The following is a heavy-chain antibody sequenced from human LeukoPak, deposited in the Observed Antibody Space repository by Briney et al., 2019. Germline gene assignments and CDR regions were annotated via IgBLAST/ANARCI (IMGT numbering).Heavy chain of an antibody. D-gene: IGHD5-24*01. CDR2: IKSKTDGGTT. CDR3: TGQVQMATIL. J-gene: IGHJ4*02. CDR1: GFTFSHAW. V-gene: IGHV3-15*05. Sequence: GGSLRLSCAAYGFTFSHAWMSWVRQAPGKGLEWVGRIKSKTDGGTTDYAAPVKGRLTISRDDSKNTLYLQVNSLKTEDTAVYYCTGQVQMATILWGQGTLVTVSS.